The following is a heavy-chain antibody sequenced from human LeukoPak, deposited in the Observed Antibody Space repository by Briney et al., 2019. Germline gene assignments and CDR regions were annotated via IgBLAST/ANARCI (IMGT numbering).Heavy chain of an antibody. CDR2: IKQDGSEK. CDR1: GFTFSSYW. D-gene: IGHD3-10*01. J-gene: IGHJ6*02. Sequence: TGGSLRLSCAASGFTFSSYWMSWVRQAPGKGLEWVANIKQDGSEKYYVDSVKGRFTISRDNAKNSLYLQMNSLRAEDTAVYYCARDSPRGLYYYYGMDVWGQGTTVTLSS. V-gene: IGHV3-7*01. CDR3: ARDSPRGLYYYYGMDV.